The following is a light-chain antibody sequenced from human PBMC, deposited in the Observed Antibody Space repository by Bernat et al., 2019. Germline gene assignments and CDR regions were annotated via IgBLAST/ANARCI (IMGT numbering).Light chain of an antibody. Sequence: AIQMTQSPSSLSASVGDRVPITCRASQDIGNELGWYQQKPGKAPKLLIYSASTLQSGVPTRFSGSGSGRDFTLTVSRLRPEDFATYYCLQDNIYPLTFGGGTKVEIK. CDR3: LQDNIYPLT. CDR1: QDIGNE. V-gene: IGKV1-6*01. J-gene: IGKJ4*01. CDR2: SAS.